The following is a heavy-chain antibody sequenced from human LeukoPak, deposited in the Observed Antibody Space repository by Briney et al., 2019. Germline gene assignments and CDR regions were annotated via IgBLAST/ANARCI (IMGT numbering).Heavy chain of an antibody. CDR1: GYTFTSYY. J-gene: IGHJ4*02. V-gene: IGHV1-46*01. CDR3: ARDRGKYYDILTGEKFDY. Sequence: ASVKVSCKASGYTFTSYYMHWVRQAPGQGLEWMGIINPSGGGTSYAQKFQGRVTMTRDTSTSTVYMELSSLRSEDTAVYYCARDRGKYYDILTGEKFDYWGQGTLVTVSS. D-gene: IGHD3-9*01. CDR2: INPSGGGT.